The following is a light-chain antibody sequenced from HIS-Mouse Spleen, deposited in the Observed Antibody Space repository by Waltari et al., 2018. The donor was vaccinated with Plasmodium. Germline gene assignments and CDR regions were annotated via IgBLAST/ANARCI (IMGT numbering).Light chain of an antibody. Sequence: SYELTQPPSVSVSPGQTARITCSGDSFPKKYAYWYQQKSGQAPVLVIDEDSKRPSGLPERFSGSSSGTMATLTISGAQVEDEADYYCYSTDSSGNHRVFGGGTKLTVL. CDR3: YSTDSSGNHRV. J-gene: IGLJ3*02. CDR1: SFPKKY. CDR2: EDS. V-gene: IGLV3-10*01.